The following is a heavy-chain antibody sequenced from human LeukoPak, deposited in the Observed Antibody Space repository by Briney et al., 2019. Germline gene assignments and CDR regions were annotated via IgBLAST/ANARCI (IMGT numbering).Heavy chain of an antibody. D-gene: IGHD5-24*01. Sequence: GGSLRLSCLASGFTFRGQYMSWVRQAPGKGLEWVAVISYDGSNKYYADSVKGRFTISRDNSMNTLYLQMNSLRDEDTAVYYCAQAWRWLQLNYWGQGTLVTVSS. CDR3: AQAWRWLQLNY. J-gene: IGHJ4*02. CDR2: ISYDGSNK. CDR1: GFTFRGQY. V-gene: IGHV3-30*18.